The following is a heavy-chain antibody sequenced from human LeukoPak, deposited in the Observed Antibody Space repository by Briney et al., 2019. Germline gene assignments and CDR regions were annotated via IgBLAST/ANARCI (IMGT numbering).Heavy chain of an antibody. CDR2: ITSGSSYI. CDR3: AKDRRSYYYYYMDV. J-gene: IGHJ6*03. Sequence: GGSLRLSCAASGFTFSSYNMNWVRQAPGKGLEWVSSITSGSSYIYYADSVKGRFTISRDNAKNSLYLQMNSLRAEDTALYYCAKDRRSYYYYYMDVWGKGTTVTISS. CDR1: GFTFSSYN. V-gene: IGHV3-21*04.